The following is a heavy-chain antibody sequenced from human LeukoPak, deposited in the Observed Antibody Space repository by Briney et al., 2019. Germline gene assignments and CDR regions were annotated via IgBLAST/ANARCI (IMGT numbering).Heavy chain of an antibody. D-gene: IGHD2-2*01. CDR2: VNPNSGGT. V-gene: IGHV1-2*02. CDR3: ARESTSPSHYFDY. J-gene: IGHJ4*02. Sequence: ASVKVSCKASGYTFTAYYVHWVRQAPGQGLEWMGWVNPNSGGTYYAQKFQGRVTMTKYTSISTAYMELSRLRSDDTAVYYCARESTSPSHYFDYWGQGTLVTVSS. CDR1: GYTFTAYY.